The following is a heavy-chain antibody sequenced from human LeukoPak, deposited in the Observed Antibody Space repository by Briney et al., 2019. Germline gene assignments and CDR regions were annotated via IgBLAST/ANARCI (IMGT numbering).Heavy chain of an antibody. CDR3: ARVAGNFWSGYYVGDYYYMDV. D-gene: IGHD3-3*01. V-gene: IGHV3-21*01. Sequence: ETGGSLRLSCAASGFTFSSYSMNWVRQAPGEGLEWVSSISSSSSYIYYADSVKGRFTISRDNAKNSLYLQMNSLRAEDTAVYYCARVAGNFWSGYYVGDYYYMDVWGKGTTVTVSS. CDR2: ISSSSSYI. CDR1: GFTFSSYS. J-gene: IGHJ6*03.